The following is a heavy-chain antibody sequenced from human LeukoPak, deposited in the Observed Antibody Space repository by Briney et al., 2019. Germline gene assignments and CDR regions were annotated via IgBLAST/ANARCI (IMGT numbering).Heavy chain of an antibody. Sequence: GGSLRLSCAPSGFNFRGYTLNWVRQAPGRGLEWVSSISSGSSYIYYTDSVKGRFTISRDNAKNTLYLQMNSLRAEDTAVYYCARGATYAYYQDYWGQGTLVTVSS. CDR1: GFNFRGYT. CDR3: ARGATYAYYQDY. J-gene: IGHJ4*02. V-gene: IGHV3-21*01. CDR2: ISSGSSYI. D-gene: IGHD1-26*01.